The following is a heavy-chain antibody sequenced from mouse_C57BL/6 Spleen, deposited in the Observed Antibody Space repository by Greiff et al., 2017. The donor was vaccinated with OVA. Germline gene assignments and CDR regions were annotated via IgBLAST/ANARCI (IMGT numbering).Heavy chain of an antibody. CDR1: GYTFTSYW. J-gene: IGHJ2*01. D-gene: IGHD2-12*01. CDR2: IHPNSGST. V-gene: IGHV1-64*01. Sequence: QVQLQQSGAELVKPGASVKLSCKASGYTFTSYWMHWVKQRPGQGLEWIGMIHPNSGSTNYNEKFKSKATLTVDKSSSTAYMQLSSLTSEDSAVYYCARQLRGEYYFDYWGQGTTLTVSS. CDR3: ARQLRGEYYFDY.